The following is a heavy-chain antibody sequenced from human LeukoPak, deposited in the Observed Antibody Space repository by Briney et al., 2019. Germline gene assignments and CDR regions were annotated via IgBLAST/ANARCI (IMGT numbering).Heavy chain of an antibody. D-gene: IGHD6-19*01. Sequence: GGSLRLSCAASGFTFSDYYMSWIRQAPGRGLEWASYISNSGTTRYYADSVKGRFTISRDNAKNSLYLQMNSLRAEDTAMYYCARDQTGITVAATGWFDPWGQGTLVTVSS. CDR3: ARDQTGITVAATGWFDP. V-gene: IGHV3-11*04. CDR1: GFTFSDYY. J-gene: IGHJ5*02. CDR2: ISNSGTTR.